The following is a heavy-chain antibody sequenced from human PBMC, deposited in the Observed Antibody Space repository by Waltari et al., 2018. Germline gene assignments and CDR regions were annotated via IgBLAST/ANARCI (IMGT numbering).Heavy chain of an antibody. CDR2: ISSGGHYI. CDR1: GCTSLTYS. Sequence: EVQLLESGGGLVMPGGSLRLSCPASGCTSLTYSMNWVRQAPGKGLEWVSSISSGGHYIYYADSVKGRFTTSRDNAKNSLYLQMNSLGAEDTAVYYCAGTPVEDHLPNWFDPWGQGTLVTVSS. J-gene: IGHJ5*02. V-gene: IGHV3-21*01. CDR3: AGTPVEDHLPNWFDP.